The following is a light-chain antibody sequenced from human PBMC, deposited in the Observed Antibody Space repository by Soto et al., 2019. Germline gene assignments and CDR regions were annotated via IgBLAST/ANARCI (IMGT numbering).Light chain of an antibody. CDR3: KAYAGRNTDV. CDR2: EVV. J-gene: IGLJ1*01. CDR1: KNDIGVYDF. Sequence: TKRRSASVASGQTGTISCTGTKNDIGVYDFVSWYQHHPGKDSRLIIYEVVQRPSGVPDRLSCSKSGNTASLTVSRLQSADEADYFCKAYAGRNTDVLGRGTLGTVL. V-gene: IGLV2-8*01.